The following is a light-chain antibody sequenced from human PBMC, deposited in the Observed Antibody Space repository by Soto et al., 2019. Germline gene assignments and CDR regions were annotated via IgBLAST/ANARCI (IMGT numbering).Light chain of an antibody. V-gene: IGKV1-5*03. CDR3: QQYSTNSA. Sequence: DIQMTQSPSTLSASVGDRVTINCQASQSINSWLAWYQQKPGTAPKLLIYKAASLESGVPSRFSGRGSETEFTLTISSLQPDDFASYYCQQYSTNSAFGQGTKVEIK. CDR1: QSINSW. J-gene: IGKJ1*01. CDR2: KAA.